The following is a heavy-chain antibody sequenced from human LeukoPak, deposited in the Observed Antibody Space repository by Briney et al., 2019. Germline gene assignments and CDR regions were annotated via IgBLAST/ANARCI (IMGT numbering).Heavy chain of an antibody. Sequence: ASVKVSCKASGYTFTSYDSNWVRQAPGQGLEWMGWISAYNGNTNYAQKLQGRVTMTTDTSTSTAYMELRSLRSDDTAVYYCARTKEWELPDYWGQGTLVTVSS. V-gene: IGHV1-18*01. D-gene: IGHD1-26*01. CDR2: ISAYNGNT. J-gene: IGHJ4*02. CDR1: GYTFTSYD. CDR3: ARTKEWELPDY.